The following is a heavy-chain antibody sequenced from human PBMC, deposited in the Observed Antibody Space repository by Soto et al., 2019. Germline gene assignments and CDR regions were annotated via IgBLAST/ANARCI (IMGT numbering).Heavy chain of an antibody. CDR1: GFTFSSYA. V-gene: IGHV3-23*01. J-gene: IGHJ4*02. CDR2: ISGSGAYT. D-gene: IGHD2-2*01. CDR3: AKYGCSSTACQCDY. Sequence: GGSLRLSCAASGFTFSSYAMTWVRQAPGAGLEWVSAISGSGAYTYYANSGKGQYTISRDNSKNTIYLKLNSLKAEDTAVYYCAKYGCSSTACQCDYWGQGT.